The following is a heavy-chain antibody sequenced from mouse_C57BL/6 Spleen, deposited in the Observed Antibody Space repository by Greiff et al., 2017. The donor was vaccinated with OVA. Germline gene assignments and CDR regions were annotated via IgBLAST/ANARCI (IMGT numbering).Heavy chain of an antibody. Sequence: QVQLQQPGAELVRPGSSVKLSCKASGYTFTSYWMDWVKQRPGQGLEWIGNIYPSDSETHYNQKFKGKATLTVDKSSSTAYMQRSSLTSEDSAVYYCARSGYDYDAMDYWGQGTSVTVSS. CDR2: IYPSDSET. V-gene: IGHV1-61*01. CDR3: ARSGYDYDAMDY. D-gene: IGHD2-10*02. J-gene: IGHJ4*01. CDR1: GYTFTSYW.